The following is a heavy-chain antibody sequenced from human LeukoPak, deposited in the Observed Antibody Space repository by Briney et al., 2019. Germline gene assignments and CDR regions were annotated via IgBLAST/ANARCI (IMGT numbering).Heavy chain of an antibody. J-gene: IGHJ3*02. CDR1: GFTFSSYW. CDR2: ISSSSTYI. Sequence: GGSLRLSCAASGFTFSSYWMSWVRQAPGKGLEWVSSISSSSTYIYYADSVKGRFTISRDNAKNSLYLQMNSLRAEDTAVYYCARRGLLRAFDIWGQGTMVAVSS. CDR3: ARRGLLRAFDI. D-gene: IGHD3-22*01. V-gene: IGHV3-21*04.